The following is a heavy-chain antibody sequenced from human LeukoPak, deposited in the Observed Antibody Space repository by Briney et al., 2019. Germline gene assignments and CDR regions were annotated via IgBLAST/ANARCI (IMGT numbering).Heavy chain of an antibody. J-gene: IGHJ4*02. V-gene: IGHV7-4-1*02. CDR2: INTNTGNP. CDR3: ARDLPGIAVAGDDY. D-gene: IGHD6-19*01. CDR1: GYTFTTYD. Sequence: ASVKVSCKTSGYTFTTYDINWVRQAPGQGLEWMGWINTNTGNPTYAQGFTGRFVFSLDTSVSTAYLQISSLKAEDTAVYYCARDLPGIAVAGDDYWGQGTLVTVSS.